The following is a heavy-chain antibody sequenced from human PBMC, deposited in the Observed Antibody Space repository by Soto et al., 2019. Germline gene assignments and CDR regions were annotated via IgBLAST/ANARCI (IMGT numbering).Heavy chain of an antibody. CDR2: ISENGDRQ. D-gene: IGHD4-17*01. V-gene: IGHV3-30-3*01. Sequence: QVQLVQSGGGVVQAGKSLRLSCTASGLTFTSSSFHWVRQAPGKGLEWVAVISENGDRQYSTESVRGRFLISRDSSKNTVYLQMNSLRPEDTGVYFCARRLATTVSALGYWGQGALVTVSS. J-gene: IGHJ4*02. CDR1: GLTFTSSS. CDR3: ARRLATTVSALGY.